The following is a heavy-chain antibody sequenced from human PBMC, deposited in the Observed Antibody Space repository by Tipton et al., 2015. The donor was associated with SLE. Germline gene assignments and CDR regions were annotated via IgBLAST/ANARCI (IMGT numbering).Heavy chain of an antibody. D-gene: IGHD6-25*01. J-gene: IGHJ4*02. V-gene: IGHV3-23*03. CDR1: GFTFSSYV. CDR2: ISNGGSK. CDR3: AKALITRGNHFSGWNY. Sequence: GSLRLSCAASGFTFSSYVMSWVRQAPGKGLEWVAVISNGGSKNYADYVKGRFTISRDNFQNTLHLQMNSLRTDDTAVYYCAKALITRGNHFSGWNYWGRGTLVTVSS.